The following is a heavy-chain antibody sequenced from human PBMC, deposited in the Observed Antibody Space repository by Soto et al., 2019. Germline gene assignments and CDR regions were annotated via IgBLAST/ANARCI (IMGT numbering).Heavy chain of an antibody. CDR3: ARGNYNYYYYYGMDV. D-gene: IGHD1-7*01. V-gene: IGHV4-34*01. Sequence: SETLSLTCAFYCGSFSGYYWSWIRQPPGKGLEWIGEINHSGSTNYNPSLKSRVTISVDTSKNQFSLKLSSVTAADTAVYYCARGNYNYYYYYGMDVWGQGTTVTVSS. CDR1: CGSFSGYY. CDR2: INHSGST. J-gene: IGHJ6*02.